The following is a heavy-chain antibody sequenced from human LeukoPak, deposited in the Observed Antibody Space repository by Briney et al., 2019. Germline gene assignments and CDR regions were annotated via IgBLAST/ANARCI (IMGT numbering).Heavy chain of an antibody. Sequence: GGSLRLSCAASGFTFSSYWMHWVRQAPGKGLVWVSRINSDGSSTSYADSVKGRFTISRGNAKNTLYLQMNSLRAEDTAVYYCARDGKSSSWYSSFDYWGQGTLVTVSS. J-gene: IGHJ4*02. CDR3: ARDGKSSSWYSSFDY. D-gene: IGHD6-13*01. CDR2: INSDGSST. V-gene: IGHV3-74*01. CDR1: GFTFSSYW.